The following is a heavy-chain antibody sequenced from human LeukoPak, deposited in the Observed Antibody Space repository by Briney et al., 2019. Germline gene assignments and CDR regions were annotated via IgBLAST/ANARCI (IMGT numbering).Heavy chain of an antibody. CDR3: ASAYSSGWYGPFEY. Sequence: QPGGSLRLSCAASGFTFSSYAMSWVRQAPGKGLEWVSVISGSGGSTYYADSVEGRFTVSRDNSKNTLYLQMNSLRAEDTAVYYCASAYSSGWYGPFEYWGQGTLVTVSS. J-gene: IGHJ4*02. CDR2: ISGSGGST. CDR1: GFTFSSYA. V-gene: IGHV3-23*01. D-gene: IGHD6-19*01.